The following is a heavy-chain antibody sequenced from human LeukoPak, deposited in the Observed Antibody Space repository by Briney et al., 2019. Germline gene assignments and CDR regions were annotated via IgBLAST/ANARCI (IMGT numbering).Heavy chain of an antibody. D-gene: IGHD1-1*01. Sequence: GGSLRLXCAVSGFTFSNFWMSWVRQAPGRGLEWVANIHPEGNEKYHVESVKGRFTISRDNTKDLLFLQMNGLRVEDTAVYYCARGDDFSGDHWGQGALVTVSS. V-gene: IGHV3-7*04. J-gene: IGHJ4*02. CDR2: IHPEGNEK. CDR1: GFTFSNFW. CDR3: ARGDDFSGDH.